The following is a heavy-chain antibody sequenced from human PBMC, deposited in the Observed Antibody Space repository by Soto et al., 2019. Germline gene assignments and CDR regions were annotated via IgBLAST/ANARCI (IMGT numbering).Heavy chain of an antibody. CDR1: GFTFSSYA. Sequence: PGGSLRLSCAASGFTFSSYAMSWVRQAPGKGLEWVSAISGSGGSTYYADSVKGRFTISRDNSKNTLYLQMNSLRAEDTAVYYCAKVSSMGKVAATGGFDYWGQGTLVTVSS. J-gene: IGHJ4*02. V-gene: IGHV3-23*01. D-gene: IGHD2-15*01. CDR2: ISGSGGST. CDR3: AKVSSMGKVAATGGFDY.